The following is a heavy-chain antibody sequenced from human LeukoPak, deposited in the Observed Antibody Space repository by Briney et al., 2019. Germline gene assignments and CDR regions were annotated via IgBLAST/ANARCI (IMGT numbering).Heavy chain of an antibody. D-gene: IGHD5-12*01. V-gene: IGHV4-34*01. J-gene: IGHJ4*02. CDR3: ARVVATNLDY. CDR1: GGSFSGYY. Sequence: PSETLSLTCAVYGGSFSGYYWNWIRQPPGKGLEWIGEINHSGSTNYNPSLKSRVTISVDTSKNQFSLKLSSVTAADTAVYYCARVVATNLDYWGQGTLVTVSS. CDR2: INHSGST.